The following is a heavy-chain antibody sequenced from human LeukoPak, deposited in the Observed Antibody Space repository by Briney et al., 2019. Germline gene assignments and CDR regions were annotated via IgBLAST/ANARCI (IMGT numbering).Heavy chain of an antibody. V-gene: IGHV3-64D*06. CDR3: VKDGGYSGYETFGY. D-gene: IGHD5-12*01. CDR1: GFTFSSYA. J-gene: IGHJ4*02. Sequence: GGSLRLSCSASGFTFSSYAMHWVRQAPGKGLEYASAISSNGGSTYYADSVKGRFTISRDNSKNTLYLQMSSLRAEDTAVYYCVKDGGYSGYETFGYWGQGTLSPSPQ. CDR2: ISSNGGST.